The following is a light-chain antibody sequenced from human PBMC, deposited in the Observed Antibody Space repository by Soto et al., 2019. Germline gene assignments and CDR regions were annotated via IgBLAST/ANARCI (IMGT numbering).Light chain of an antibody. V-gene: IGLV2-14*01. CDR2: DVS. CDR1: SSDVGAYNY. CDR3: SSYTTSSALV. J-gene: IGLJ2*01. Sequence: QSALTQPASVSGSPGQSITISCTGTSSDVGAYNYVSWYQQHPGKAPKLIIYDVSNRPSGVSNRFSGSKSGNTASLTISGLQADDEADYYCSSYTTSSALVFGGGTQLTVL.